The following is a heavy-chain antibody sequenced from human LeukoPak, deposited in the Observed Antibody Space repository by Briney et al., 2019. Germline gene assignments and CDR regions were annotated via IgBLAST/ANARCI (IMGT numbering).Heavy chain of an antibody. Sequence: SVKVSCKASGGTFSSYAISWVRQAPGQGLEWMGGIIPIFGTANYAQKFQGRVTITADESTSTAYMELSSLRSEDTAVYYCARGSQNLWFGEFHPTRPRKYYYYGMDVWGKGTAVTVSS. CDR3: ARGSQNLWFGEFHPTRPRKYYYYGMDV. V-gene: IGHV1-69*13. J-gene: IGHJ6*04. CDR1: GGTFSSYA. D-gene: IGHD3-10*01. CDR2: IIPIFGTA.